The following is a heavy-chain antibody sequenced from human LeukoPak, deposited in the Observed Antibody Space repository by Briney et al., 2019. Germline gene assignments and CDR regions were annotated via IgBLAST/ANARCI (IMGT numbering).Heavy chain of an antibody. CDR3: AKDRLGGPYFFHY. CDR2: IGGTGVRT. CDR1: GFTFSSYG. V-gene: IGHV3-23*01. Sequence: GGTLRLSCAASGFTFSSYGMSWVRQAPGKGLEWVSTIGGTGVRTYYADSVKGRFTISRDNSKNTLYLQINSLRAEDTAVYFCAKDRLGGPYFFHYWGQGTLVTVSS. D-gene: IGHD3-16*01. J-gene: IGHJ4*02.